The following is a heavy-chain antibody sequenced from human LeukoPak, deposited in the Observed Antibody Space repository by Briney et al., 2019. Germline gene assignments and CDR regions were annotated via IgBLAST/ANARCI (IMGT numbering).Heavy chain of an antibody. CDR2: ISSSSSTI. Sequence: GGSLRLSCAASGFTFSSYSMNWVRQAPGKGLEWVSYISSSSSTIYYADSVKGRFTISRDNAKNSLYLQMNSLRAEDTAVYYCARGIAARTYYYYYYMDVWGKGTTVTVSS. V-gene: IGHV3-48*01. CDR3: ARGIAARTYYYYYYMDV. D-gene: IGHD6-6*01. CDR1: GFTFSSYS. J-gene: IGHJ6*03.